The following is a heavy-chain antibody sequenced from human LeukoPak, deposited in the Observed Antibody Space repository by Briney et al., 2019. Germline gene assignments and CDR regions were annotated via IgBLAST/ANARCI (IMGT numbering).Heavy chain of an antibody. J-gene: IGHJ4*02. V-gene: IGHV1-8*01. D-gene: IGHD2-2*01. Sequence: ASVKVSCKASGYTFTSYDINWVRQATGQGLEWMGWMNPNNGNTGYALKFQGRVTMTRNTSISTAYMELSSLRAEDTAVYYCAKGTGIVVPAAIPDYWGQGTLVTVSS. CDR3: AKGTGIVVPAAIPDY. CDR2: MNPNNGNT. CDR1: GYTFTSYD.